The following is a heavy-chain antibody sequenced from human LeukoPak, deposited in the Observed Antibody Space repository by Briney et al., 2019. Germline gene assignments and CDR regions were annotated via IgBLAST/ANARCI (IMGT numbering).Heavy chain of an antibody. D-gene: IGHD3-10*01. Sequence: GGSLRLSCAASGFTFSSYAMSWVRQAPGKGLERVSAISGSGGSTYYADSVKGRFTISRDNSKNTLYLQMNSLRAEDTAVYYCARVSTGVYFDYWGQGTLVTVSS. J-gene: IGHJ4*02. CDR1: GFTFSSYA. V-gene: IGHV3-23*01. CDR2: ISGSGGST. CDR3: ARVSTGVYFDY.